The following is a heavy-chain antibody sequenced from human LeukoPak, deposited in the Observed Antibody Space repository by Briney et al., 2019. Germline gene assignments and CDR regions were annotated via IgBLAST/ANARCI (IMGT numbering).Heavy chain of an antibody. V-gene: IGHV3-23*01. J-gene: IGHJ4*02. D-gene: IGHD5-12*01. CDR1: GFTFSSYG. CDR2: ISGSGGST. CDR3: ATNGGGDSGYGNFDY. Sequence: PGGSLRLSCAASGFTFSSYGMSWVRQAPGKGLEWVSAISGSGGSTYYADSVKGRFTISRDNSKNTLYLQMNSLRPEDTALYYCATNGGGDSGYGNFDYWGQGTLVTVSS.